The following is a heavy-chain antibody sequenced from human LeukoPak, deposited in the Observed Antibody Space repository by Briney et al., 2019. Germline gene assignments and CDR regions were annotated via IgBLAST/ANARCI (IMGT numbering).Heavy chain of an antibody. J-gene: IGHJ3*02. Sequence: GGSLRLSCAASGFTFDDYAMHWVRQAPGKGLEWVSGISWNSGSIGYADSVKGRFTISRDNAKNSPYLQMNSLRAEDTALYYCAKASPVTVVTLGNAFDIWGQGTMVTVSS. V-gene: IGHV3-9*01. CDR3: AKASPVTVVTLGNAFDI. D-gene: IGHD4-23*01. CDR2: ISWNSGSI. CDR1: GFTFDDYA.